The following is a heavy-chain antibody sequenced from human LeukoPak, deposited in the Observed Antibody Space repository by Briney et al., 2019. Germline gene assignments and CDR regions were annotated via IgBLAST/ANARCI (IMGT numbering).Heavy chain of an antibody. CDR2: ISGTSSYI. J-gene: IGHJ3*02. V-gene: IGHV3-21*05. D-gene: IGHD1-26*01. Sequence: GGSLRLSCAASGFTFSDYSINWVRQAPGKGLEWVSYISGTSSYIYYAESLKGRFTISRNHAKNSLSLQMHRLRAVTTSVYYCARVGATTWGAFDIWGQGTMVTVSS. CDR1: GFTFSDYS. CDR3: ARVGATTWGAFDI.